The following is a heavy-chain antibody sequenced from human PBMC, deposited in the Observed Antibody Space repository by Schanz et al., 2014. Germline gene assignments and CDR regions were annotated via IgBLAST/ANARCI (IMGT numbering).Heavy chain of an antibody. Sequence: EVQMVESGGGLVQPGGSLRLSCAASGFRFSFYAMSWVRQAPGKGLEWVSAISGTGGGTAYYADSVKGRFTISRDNSMHTLYLQMNSLRAEDTAVYYSAKDRWRATVMVDAFDIWGQGTKVTVSS. V-gene: IGHV3-23*04. CDR3: AKDRWRATVMVDAFDI. CDR1: GFRFSFYA. J-gene: IGHJ3*02. CDR2: ISGTGGGTA. D-gene: IGHD4-4*01.